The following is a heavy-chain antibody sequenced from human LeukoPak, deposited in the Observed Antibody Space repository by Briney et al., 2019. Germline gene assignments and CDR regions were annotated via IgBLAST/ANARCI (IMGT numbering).Heavy chain of an antibody. V-gene: IGHV4-59*08. CDR1: GGSISSDY. CDR3: ARNRGISGYDLSVGY. CDR2: IYNSGST. D-gene: IGHD5-12*01. Sequence: SETLSLTCTVSGGSISSDYWSWIRQSPGKGLEWIGHIYNSGSTNYNPSLKSRVTISVDSSKNQFSLKLSSVTAADTAVYYCARNRGISGYDLSVGYWGQGTLVTVSS. J-gene: IGHJ4*02.